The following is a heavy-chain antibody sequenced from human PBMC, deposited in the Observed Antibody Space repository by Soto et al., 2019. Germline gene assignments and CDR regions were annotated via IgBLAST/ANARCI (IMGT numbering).Heavy chain of an antibody. CDR1: GFTFSNAW. D-gene: IGHD2-15*01. V-gene: IGHV3-15*07. J-gene: IGHJ6*02. CDR2: IKSKTDSGTT. Sequence: GGSLRLSCAASGFTFSNAWMNWVRQAPGKGLEWVGRIKSKTDSGTTDYAAPVKGRFTISRDDSKNTLYLQMNSLKTEDTAVYYCTTGVFSSYYYYYGMDVWGQGTTVTVSS. CDR3: TTGVFSSYYYYYGMDV.